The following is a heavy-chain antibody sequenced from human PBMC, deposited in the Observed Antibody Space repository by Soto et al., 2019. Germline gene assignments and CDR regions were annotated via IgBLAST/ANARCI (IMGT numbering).Heavy chain of an antibody. J-gene: IGHJ3*02. Sequence: ASVKVSCKASGYTFTGYYMHWVRQAPGQGLEWMGWINPNSGGTNYAQKFQGWVTMTRDTSISTAYMELGRLRSDNTAVYYCARDSHYYDSSGYYLDAFDIWGQGTMVTVSS. CDR3: ARDSHYYDSSGYYLDAFDI. CDR1: GYTFTGYY. V-gene: IGHV1-2*04. D-gene: IGHD3-22*01. CDR2: INPNSGGT.